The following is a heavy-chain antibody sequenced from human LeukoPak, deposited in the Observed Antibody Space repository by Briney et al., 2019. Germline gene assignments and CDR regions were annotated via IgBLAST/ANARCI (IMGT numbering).Heavy chain of an antibody. V-gene: IGHV1-18*01. CDR3: ARDLGYIVVIPAADY. Sequence: ASVKVSCKASGYTFTSYDINWVRQAPGQGLEWMGWISAYNGNTNYAQKLQGRVTMTTDTSTSTAYLELRSLRSDDTAVYYCARDLGYIVVIPAADYWGQGALVTVSS. D-gene: IGHD2-2*01. CDR1: GYTFTSYD. CDR2: ISAYNGNT. J-gene: IGHJ4*02.